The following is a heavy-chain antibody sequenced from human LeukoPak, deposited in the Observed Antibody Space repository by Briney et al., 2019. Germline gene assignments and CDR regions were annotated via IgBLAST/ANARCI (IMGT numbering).Heavy chain of an antibody. V-gene: IGHV1-18*01. CDR3: ARHLKGGIYYFDY. D-gene: IGHD3-16*01. CDR1: GYTFTSYG. Sequence: ASVKVSCKASGYTFTSYGISWVRQAPGQGLEWMGWISAYNGNTNYAQKLQGRVTMTRDTSISTAYMELSSLTSEDTAVYYCARHLKGGIYYFDYWGQGTLVTVSS. CDR2: ISAYNGNT. J-gene: IGHJ4*02.